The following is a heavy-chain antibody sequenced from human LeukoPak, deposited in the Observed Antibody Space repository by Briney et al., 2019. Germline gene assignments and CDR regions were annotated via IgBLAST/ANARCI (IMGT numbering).Heavy chain of an antibody. CDR1: GFTFSSYG. D-gene: IGHD5-18*01. V-gene: IGHV3-21*01. Sequence: AGGSLRLSCAASGFTFSSYGMYWVRQAPGKGLEWVSSISSSSSYIYYADSVRGRFTISRDNAKNSLYLQMNSLRAEDTAVYYCARDQDTAMLFDYWGQGTLVTVSS. CDR3: ARDQDTAMLFDY. CDR2: ISSSSSYI. J-gene: IGHJ4*02.